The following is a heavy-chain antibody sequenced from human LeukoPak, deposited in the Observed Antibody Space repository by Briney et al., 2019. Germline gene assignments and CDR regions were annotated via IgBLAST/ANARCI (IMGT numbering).Heavy chain of an antibody. CDR2: IYHSGST. D-gene: IGHD2-2*01. CDR1: GSSISSGYY. CDR3: ARGRAIPAAMDC. J-gene: IGHJ4*02. V-gene: IGHV4-38-2*01. Sequence: SETLSLTCAVSGSSISSGYYWGWIRQPPGKGLEWIGSIYHSGSTYHNPSLKSRVTISVDTSKNQFSLNLSSVTAADTAVYYCARGRAIPAAMDCWGQGTLVTGSS.